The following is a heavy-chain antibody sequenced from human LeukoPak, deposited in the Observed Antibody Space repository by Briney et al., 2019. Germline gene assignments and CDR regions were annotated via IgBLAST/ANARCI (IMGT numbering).Heavy chain of an antibody. CDR1: GGTFSSSS. D-gene: IGHD1-26*01. Sequence: ASVKVSCKASGGTFSSSSISWVRQAPGQGLEWMGGIIPIFGTANYAQKFQGRVTITADESTRTAYMKLSSLRSEDTAVYYCARDSRWVGGARHWGQGTLVTVSS. V-gene: IGHV1-69*13. CDR2: IIPIFGTA. CDR3: ARDSRWVGGARH. J-gene: IGHJ4*02.